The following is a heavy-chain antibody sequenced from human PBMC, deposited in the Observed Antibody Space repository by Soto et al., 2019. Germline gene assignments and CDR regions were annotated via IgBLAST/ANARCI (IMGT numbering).Heavy chain of an antibody. Sequence: QITLKESGPTLVKPTQTLTLTCTFSGFSLSTRGVGVGWIRQPPGKALEWLALIYWDDDKRYSPSLKSRLTITKDTSKNLMVLTRTSMNTVDTATYYCAHRGFDSSGYYYLSFDYWGQGTLVTVSS. J-gene: IGHJ4*02. CDR3: AHRGFDSSGYYYLSFDY. CDR2: IYWDDDK. CDR1: GFSLSTRGVG. D-gene: IGHD3-22*01. V-gene: IGHV2-5*02.